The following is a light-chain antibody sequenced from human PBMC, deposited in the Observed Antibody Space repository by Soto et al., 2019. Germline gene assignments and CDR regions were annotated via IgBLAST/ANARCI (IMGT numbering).Light chain of an antibody. CDR3: NSYGSTSTRYV. V-gene: IGLV2-14*01. CDR2: EVS. J-gene: IGLJ1*01. Sequence: QSALTQPASCSGPLGQSITISGPETGINVGGYSYVSWYQQHPGKAPKLMIYEVSYRPSGVSNRFSGSKSGNTASLTISGLQAEDEADYFCNSYGSTSTRYVFGTGTKVTVL. CDR1: GINVGGYSY.